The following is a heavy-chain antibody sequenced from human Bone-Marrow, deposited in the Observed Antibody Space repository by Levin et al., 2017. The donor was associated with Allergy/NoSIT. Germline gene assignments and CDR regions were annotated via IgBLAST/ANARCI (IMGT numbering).Heavy chain of an antibody. Sequence: ASVKVSCKASGYTFTSYDINWVRQATGQGLEWMGWMNPNSGNTGYAQKFQGRVTMTRNTSISTAYMELSSLRSEDTAVYYCARGGFQAAVLPSDWFDPWGQGTLVTVSS. J-gene: IGHJ5*02. CDR3: ARGGFQAAVLPSDWFDP. CDR2: MNPNSGNT. V-gene: IGHV1-8*01. D-gene: IGHD6-13*01. CDR1: GYTFTSYD.